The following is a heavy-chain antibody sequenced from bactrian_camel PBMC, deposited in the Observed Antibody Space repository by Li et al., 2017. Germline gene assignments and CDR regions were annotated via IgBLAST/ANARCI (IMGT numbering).Heavy chain of an antibody. CDR3: ATSAERAGPDFSY. V-gene: IGHV3S54*01. CDR2: IYNGGDAT. CDR1: GNIFITHC. Sequence: VQLVESGGASVQAGGSLTLSCAASGNIFITHCVAWFRQAPGKEREGVAAIYNGGDATYYADSVKGRFTISRDNTKNILYLQMNSLKSEDTALYYCATSAERAGPDFSYWGQGTQVTVS. D-gene: IGHD2*01. J-gene: IGHJ6*01.